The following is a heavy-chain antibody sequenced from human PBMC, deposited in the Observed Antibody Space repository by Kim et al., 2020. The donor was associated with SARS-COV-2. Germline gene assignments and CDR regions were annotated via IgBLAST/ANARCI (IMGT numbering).Heavy chain of an antibody. D-gene: IGHD5-18*01. V-gene: IGHV4-59*13. CDR1: GGSISSYY. J-gene: IGHJ6*02. CDR2: IYYSGST. Sequence: SETLSLTCTVSGGSISSYYWSWIRQPPGKGLEWIGYIYYSGSTNYNPSLKSRVTISVDTSKNQFSLKLSSVTAADTAVYYCARRHSLDGMDVWGQGTTVTVSS. CDR3: ARRHSLDGMDV.